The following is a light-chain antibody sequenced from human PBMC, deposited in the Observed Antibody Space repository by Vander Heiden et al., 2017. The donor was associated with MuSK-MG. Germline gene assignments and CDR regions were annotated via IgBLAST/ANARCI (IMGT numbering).Light chain of an antibody. CDR2: AAS. CDR3: QQSYSTLVT. V-gene: IGKV1-39*01. Sequence: DIQMTQSPSSLSASVGDRVTITCRASQAISNYLNWYQQIPGKAPRLVIFAASSLQSGVPSRFSGSGSGTDFTLTISSLQPEDFATYYCQQSYSTLVTFGQGTRLEIK. CDR1: QAISNY. J-gene: IGKJ5*01.